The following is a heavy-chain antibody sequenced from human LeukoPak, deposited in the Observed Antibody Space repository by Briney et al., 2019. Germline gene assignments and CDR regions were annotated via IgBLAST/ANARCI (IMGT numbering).Heavy chain of an antibody. D-gene: IGHD3/OR15-3a*01. CDR2: IYYSGST. J-gene: IGHJ4*02. V-gene: IGHV4-59*01. Sequence: PSESLSLTCTVSGRSISSYYWSWLRQPPGKGLEWHGYIYYSGSTNYNPSLKSRVTISVDTSKNQFSLKLNSVTAADTAVYYCARSHSVWTSLDYWGQGTLVTVSS. CDR1: GRSISSYY. CDR3: ARSHSVWTSLDY.